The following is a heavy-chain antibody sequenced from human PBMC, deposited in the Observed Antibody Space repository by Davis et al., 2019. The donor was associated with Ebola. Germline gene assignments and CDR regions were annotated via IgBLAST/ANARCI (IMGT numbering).Heavy chain of an antibody. CDR1: GGSFSGYY. V-gene: IGHV4-34*01. J-gene: IGHJ6*02. D-gene: IGHD4/OR15-4a*01. Sequence: SETLSLTCAVYGGSFSGYYWSWIRQPPGKGLEWIGEINHSGSTNYNPSLKSRVTISVDTSKNQFSLKLSSVTAADTAVYYCARGPNFDGMDVWGQGTTVTVSS. CDR3: ARGPNFDGMDV. CDR2: INHSGST.